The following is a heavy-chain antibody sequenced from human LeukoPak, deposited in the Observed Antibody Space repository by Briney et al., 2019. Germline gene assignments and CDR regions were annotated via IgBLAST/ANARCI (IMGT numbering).Heavy chain of an antibody. Sequence: GGSLRLSCAASGFTFSSYAMSWVRQAPGKGLEWVSAISGSGGSTYYADSVKGRFTISRDNSKNALYLQMNSLRAEDTAVYYCAKDHLSCSSTSCYTPRPFDYWGQGTLVTVSS. D-gene: IGHD2-2*02. CDR1: GFTFSSYA. J-gene: IGHJ4*02. V-gene: IGHV3-23*01. CDR2: ISGSGGST. CDR3: AKDHLSCSSTSCYTPRPFDY.